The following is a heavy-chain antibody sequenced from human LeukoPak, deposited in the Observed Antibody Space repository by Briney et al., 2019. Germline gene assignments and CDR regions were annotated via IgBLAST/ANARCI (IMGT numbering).Heavy chain of an antibody. CDR3: ASALAGTRNAFDI. V-gene: IGHV3-74*01. J-gene: IGHJ3*02. Sequence: GGSLRLSCAASGFTFTSFWIHWVRQAPGKGLVWVSRINTDGSSTYYADSVKGRFTISRDNAKNTLYLQMNSLRAEDTAVYYCASALAGTRNAFDIWGQGTMVTVSS. D-gene: IGHD6-19*01. CDR2: INTDGSST. CDR1: GFTFTSFW.